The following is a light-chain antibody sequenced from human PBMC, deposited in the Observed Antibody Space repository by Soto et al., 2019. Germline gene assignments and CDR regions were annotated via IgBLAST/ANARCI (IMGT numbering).Light chain of an antibody. J-gene: IGLJ1*01. CDR2: HNN. CDR1: SSNIGADFD. V-gene: IGLV1-40*01. CDR3: GSWDSSLSAYV. Sequence: QSVLTQPPSVSGAPGQRVTISCTGSSSNIGADFDVHWYQHLPGTAPKLLISHNNNRPSGIPDRFSGSKSGTSATLGITGFQTGDEADYYCGSWDSSLSAYVFGTGTKLTVL.